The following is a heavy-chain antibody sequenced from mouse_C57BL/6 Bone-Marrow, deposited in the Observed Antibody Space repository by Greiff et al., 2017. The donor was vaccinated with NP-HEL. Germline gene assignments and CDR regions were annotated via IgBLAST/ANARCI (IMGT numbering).Heavy chain of an antibody. V-gene: IGHV5-17*01. D-gene: IGHD1-1*01. J-gene: IGHJ2*01. CDR2: ISSGSSTI. CDR1: GFTFSDYG. CDR3: ARTYYGSSYYFDY. Sequence: EVKVVESGGGLVKPGGSLKLSCAASGFTFSDYGMHWVRQAPEKGLEWVAYISSGSSTIYYADTVKGRFTISRDNAKNTLFLQMTSLRSEDTAMYYCARTYYGSSYYFDYWGQGTTLTVSS.